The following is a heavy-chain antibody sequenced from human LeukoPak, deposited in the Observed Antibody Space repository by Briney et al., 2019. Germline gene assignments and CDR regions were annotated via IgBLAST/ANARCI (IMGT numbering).Heavy chain of an antibody. V-gene: IGHV3-66*01. J-gene: IGHJ5*02. D-gene: IGHD1-26*01. CDR1: GFSVSSNY. Sequence: GGSLRLSCAVSGFSVSSNYMSWVRQAPGTGLEWVSVIYSGGRTDCADSVKGRFTISRDNSKNTLYLQMNSLRAEDTAIYYCARDLNNGSYHWFDPWGQGTLVTVSS. CDR3: ARDLNNGSYHWFDP. CDR2: IYSGGRT.